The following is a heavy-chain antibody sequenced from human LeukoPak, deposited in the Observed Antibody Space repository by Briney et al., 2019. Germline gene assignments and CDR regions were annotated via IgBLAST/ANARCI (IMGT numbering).Heavy chain of an antibody. CDR2: IRYDGSNK. Sequence: PGGSLRLSCAASGFTFSSYGMHWVRQAPGKGLEWVAFIRYDGSNKYYADSVKGRFTISRDNSKNTLYLQMNSLRSEDTAVYYCARDFKAGYSSSWYHYWGQGTLVTVSS. D-gene: IGHD6-13*01. CDR1: GFTFSSYG. CDR3: ARDFKAGYSSSWYHY. J-gene: IGHJ4*02. V-gene: IGHV3-30*02.